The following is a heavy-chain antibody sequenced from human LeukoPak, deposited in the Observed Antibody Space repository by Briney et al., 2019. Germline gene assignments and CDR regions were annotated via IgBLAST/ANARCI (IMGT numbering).Heavy chain of an antibody. J-gene: IGHJ4*02. CDR3: AGGDGSGSYFGGYFDY. D-gene: IGHD3-10*01. V-gene: IGHV4-59*01. CDR1: GGSISSYY. CDR2: IYYSGST. Sequence: SETLSLTCTVSGGSISSYYWSWIRQPPGKGLEWIGYIYYSGSTNYNPSLKSRVTISVDTSKNQFSLKLSSVTAADTAVYYCAGGDGSGSYFGGYFDYWGQGTLVTVSS.